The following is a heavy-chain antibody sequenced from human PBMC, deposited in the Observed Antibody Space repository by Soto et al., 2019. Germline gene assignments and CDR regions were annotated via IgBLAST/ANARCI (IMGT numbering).Heavy chain of an antibody. CDR3: GRGRSGQIVVFY. J-gene: IGHJ4*02. Sequence: ASVKVSCKASGYSFTGHYIHWVRQAPEQGPEWMGEIGPESGATRYAQRFQGRVTMTRDMSITTVYMELNNLSPDDTAVYYCGRGRSGQIVVFYWGQGTPVTVSS. CDR2: IGPESGAT. V-gene: IGHV1-2*02. CDR1: GYSFTGHY. D-gene: IGHD1-26*01.